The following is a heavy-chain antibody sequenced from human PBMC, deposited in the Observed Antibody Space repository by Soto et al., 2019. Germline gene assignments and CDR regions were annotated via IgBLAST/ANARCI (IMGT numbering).Heavy chain of an antibody. CDR2: ISYDGSNK. CDR1: GFTFSSYG. CDR3: AKDLKWELPTDYYYYGMDV. V-gene: IGHV3-30*18. J-gene: IGHJ6*02. Sequence: QVQLVESGGGVVQPGRSLRLSCAASGFTFSSYGMHWVRQAPGKGLEWVAVISYDGSNKYYADSVKGRFTISRDNSKNTLYLQMNSLRAEDTAVYYCAKDLKWELPTDYYYYGMDVWGQGTTVTVSS. D-gene: IGHD1-26*01.